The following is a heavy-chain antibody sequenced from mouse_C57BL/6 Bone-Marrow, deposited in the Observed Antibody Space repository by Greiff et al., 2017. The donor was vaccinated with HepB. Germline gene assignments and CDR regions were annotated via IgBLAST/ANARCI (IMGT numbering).Heavy chain of an antibody. J-gene: IGHJ3*01. CDR2: IDPSDSYT. Sequence: VQLQQPGAELVMPGASVKLSCKASGYTFTSYWMHWVKQRPGQGLEWIGEIDPSDSYTNYNQKFKGKATLTVDKSSSTAYMQLSSLTSEDSAVYYCARGEYSGNPFAYWGQGTLVTVSA. D-gene: IGHD1-1*02. CDR1: GYTFTSYW. CDR3: ARGEYSGNPFAY. V-gene: IGHV1-69*01.